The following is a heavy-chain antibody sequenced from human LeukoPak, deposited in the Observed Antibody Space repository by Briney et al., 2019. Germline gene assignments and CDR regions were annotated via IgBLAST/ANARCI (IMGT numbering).Heavy chain of an antibody. J-gene: IGHJ3*02. D-gene: IGHD2-2*02. CDR1: GGSISSGSYY. V-gene: IGHV4-61*02. CDR3: ARDRGSCSTSCYRAFDI. CDR2: IYTSGST. Sequence: SETLSLTCTVSGGSISSGSYYWSWIRQPAGKGLEWIGRIYTSGSTNYNPSLKSRVTISVDTSKNQFSLKLSSVTAADTAVYYCARDRGSCSTSCYRAFDIWGQGTMVTVSS.